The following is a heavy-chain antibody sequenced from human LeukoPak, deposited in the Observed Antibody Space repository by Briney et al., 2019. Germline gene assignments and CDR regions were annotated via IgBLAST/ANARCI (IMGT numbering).Heavy chain of an antibody. V-gene: IGHV1-69*13. Sequence: GASVKVSCKASGGTFSSYAISWVRQAPGQGLEWMGGIIPIFGTANYAQKFQGRVTITADESTSTAYMELSSLRSEDTAVYYCARGEILWFGGSPLYKWFDPWGQGTLVTVSS. CDR2: IIPIFGTA. CDR1: GGTFSSYA. J-gene: IGHJ5*02. CDR3: ARGEILWFGGSPLYKWFDP. D-gene: IGHD3-10*01.